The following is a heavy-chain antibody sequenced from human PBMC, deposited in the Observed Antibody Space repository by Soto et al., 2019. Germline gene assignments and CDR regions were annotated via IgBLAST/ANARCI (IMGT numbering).Heavy chain of an antibody. CDR3: ARDRIAVAGTGLDY. J-gene: IGHJ4*02. CDR2: IWYDGSNK. CDR1: GFTFSSYG. Sequence: QVQLVESGGGVVQPGRSLRLSCAASGFTFSSYGMHWVRQAPGKGLEWVAVIWYDGSNKYYADSVKGRFTISRDNSKNTLYLQMNSLRAEDTAVYYCARDRIAVAGTGLDYWGQGTLVTVSS. V-gene: IGHV3-33*01. D-gene: IGHD6-19*01.